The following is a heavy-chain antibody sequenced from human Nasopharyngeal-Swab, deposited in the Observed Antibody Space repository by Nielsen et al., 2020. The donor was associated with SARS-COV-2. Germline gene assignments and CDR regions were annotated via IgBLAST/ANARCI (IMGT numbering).Heavy chain of an antibody. CDR2: ISSSSSYI. CDR1: GFTFSSYS. D-gene: IGHD2-2*01. J-gene: IGHJ4*02. Sequence: GGSLRLSCAASGFTFSSYSMNWVRQAPGKGLEWVSSISSSSSYIYYADSVKGRFTISRDNAKNSLYLQMNSLRAEDTAVYYCAGDQGYCSSTSCYEFDYWGQGTLVTVSS. CDR3: AGDQGYCSSTSCYEFDY. V-gene: IGHV3-21*01.